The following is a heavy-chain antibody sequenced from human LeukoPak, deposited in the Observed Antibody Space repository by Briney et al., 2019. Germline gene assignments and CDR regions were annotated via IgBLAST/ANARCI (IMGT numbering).Heavy chain of an antibody. CDR1: GFTFSSYE. Sequence: GGSLRLSCAASGFTFSSYEMNWVRQAPGKGLEWVSVIYSGGSTYYADSVKGRFTISRDNSKNTLYLQMNSLRAEDTAVYYCARASTVGDYWGQGTLVTVSS. CDR3: ARASTVGDY. CDR2: IYSGGST. J-gene: IGHJ4*02. V-gene: IGHV3-66*01. D-gene: IGHD3-10*01.